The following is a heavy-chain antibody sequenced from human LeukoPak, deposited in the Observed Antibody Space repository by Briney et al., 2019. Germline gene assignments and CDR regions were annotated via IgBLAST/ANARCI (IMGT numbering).Heavy chain of an antibody. CDR3: ARGTNGVLHYYYMDV. J-gene: IGHJ6*03. Sequence: SVKVSCKASGGTFSSYAISWVRQAPGQGLEWMGGIIPIFGTANYAQKSQGRVTITTDESTSTAYMELSSLRSEDTAVYYCARGTNGVLHYYYMDVWGKGTTVTVSS. D-gene: IGHD2-8*01. V-gene: IGHV1-69*05. CDR2: IIPIFGTA. CDR1: GGTFSSYA.